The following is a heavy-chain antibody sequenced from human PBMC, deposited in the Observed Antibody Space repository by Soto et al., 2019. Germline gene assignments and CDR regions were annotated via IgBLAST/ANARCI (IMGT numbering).Heavy chain of an antibody. J-gene: IGHJ4*02. CDR1: GFTFSSYD. D-gene: IGHD6-13*01. CDR2: IGTAGDT. CDR3: ARSLGVAAAGIYFDY. V-gene: IGHV3-13*04. Sequence: GGSLRLSCAASGFTFSSYDMHWVRQATGKGLEWVSAIGTAGDTYYPGSVKGRFTISRENAKNSLYLQMNSLRAGDTAVYYCARSLGVAAAGIYFDYWGQGTLVTVSS.